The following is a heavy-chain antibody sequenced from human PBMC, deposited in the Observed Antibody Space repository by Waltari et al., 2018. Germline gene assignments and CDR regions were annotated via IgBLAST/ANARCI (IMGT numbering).Heavy chain of an antibody. CDR3: VKTLGRWSNSDDS. CDR2: ILSSGLTT. J-gene: IGHJ4*02. D-gene: IGHD1-26*01. V-gene: IGHV3-64D*06. CDR1: GFTFSKYA. Sequence: EVQLVESGGGLVQPGGSLRLSCSASGFTFSKYAMHWVRQAPGKALEYVSAILSSGLTTYYADSVKGRFTISRDNSKNTVYLQMSSLRPEDTAVYYCVKTLGRWSNSDDSWGQGTLVTVSA.